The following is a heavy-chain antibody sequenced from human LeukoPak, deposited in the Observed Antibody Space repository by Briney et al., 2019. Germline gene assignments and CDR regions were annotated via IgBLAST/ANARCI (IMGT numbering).Heavy chain of an antibody. D-gene: IGHD3-22*01. CDR3: ARGGTEIYYRYYGMDV. CDR1: GFTFNSYA. CDR2: ISYDGSNK. J-gene: IGHJ6*02. V-gene: IGHV3-30*04. Sequence: GRSLRLSCAASGFTFNSYAMHWVRQSPGKGLEWVAVISYDGSNKDHASSVKGRVTISRDNSRNTLYLQMNSLRVEDTAVYYCARGGTEIYYRYYGMDVWGQGTTVTVSS.